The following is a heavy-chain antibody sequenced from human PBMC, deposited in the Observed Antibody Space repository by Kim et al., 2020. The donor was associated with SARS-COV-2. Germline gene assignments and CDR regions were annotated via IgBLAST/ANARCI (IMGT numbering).Heavy chain of an antibody. V-gene: IGHV1-2*02. CDR1: GYTFTGYY. D-gene: IGHD6-13*01. J-gene: IGHJ6*02. Sequence: ASVKVSCKASGYTFTGYYMHWVRQAPGQGLEWMGWINPNSGGTNYAQKFQGRVTMTRDTSISTAYMELSRLRSDDTAVYYCARGQHGYYYYGMDVWGQWTTVTVSS. CDR3: ARGQHGYYYYGMDV. CDR2: INPNSGGT.